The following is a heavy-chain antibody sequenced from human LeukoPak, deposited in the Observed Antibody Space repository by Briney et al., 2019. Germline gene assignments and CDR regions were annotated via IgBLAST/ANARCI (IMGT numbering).Heavy chain of an antibody. CDR2: IGTTGDT. V-gene: IGHV3-13*01. J-gene: IGHJ4*02. CDR3: ARGGCSGGSCYRIDY. Sequence: PGGSLRLSCAASGFTFSSYDMHWVRQATGRRLEWVSAIGTTGDTYYPGSVKGRFTISRENAKNSLYLQMNSLRAEDTAVYYCARGGCSGGSCYRIDYWGQGTLVTVSS. D-gene: IGHD2-15*01. CDR1: GFTFSSYD.